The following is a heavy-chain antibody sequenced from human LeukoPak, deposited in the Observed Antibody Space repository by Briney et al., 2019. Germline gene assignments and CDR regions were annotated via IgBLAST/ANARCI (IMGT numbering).Heavy chain of an antibody. Sequence: PGGSLRLSCTASGFTFSNYGMSWVRQAPGKGLEWVSAISGTGASTYYADSVKGRFTISRDNSKNTLYLQMNSLRAEDTAVYYCAKDPRKLPPHYYDSSGYYYAYYFDYWGQGTLVTVSS. CDR1: GFTFSNYG. V-gene: IGHV3-23*01. D-gene: IGHD3-22*01. CDR2: ISGTGAST. CDR3: AKDPRKLPPHYYDSSGYYYAYYFDY. J-gene: IGHJ4*02.